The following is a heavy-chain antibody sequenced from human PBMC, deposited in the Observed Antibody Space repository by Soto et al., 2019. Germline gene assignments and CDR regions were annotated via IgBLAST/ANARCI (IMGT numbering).Heavy chain of an antibody. CDR1: GYTFTSYG. D-gene: IGHD6-13*01. Sequence: GASVKVSCKASGYTFTSYGISWVRQAPGQGLEWMGWISAYNGNTNYAQKLQGRVTMTTDTSTSTAYMALRSLRSDDTAVYYCARVGYSSSWYWFDPWGQGTLVTVSS. CDR2: ISAYNGNT. V-gene: IGHV1-18*04. CDR3: ARVGYSSSWYWFDP. J-gene: IGHJ5*02.